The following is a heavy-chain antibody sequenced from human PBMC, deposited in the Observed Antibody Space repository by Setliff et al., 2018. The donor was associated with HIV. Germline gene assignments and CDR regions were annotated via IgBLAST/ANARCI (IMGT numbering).Heavy chain of an antibody. CDR1: GVSISAYF. CDR3: ARSTPSVGYISEH. Sequence: SETLSLTCAVSGVSISAYFWGWIRQSPEKGLEWIGYIDNSGNTNYSPSLKSRITISRDTSKNQFSLKLNSVTAADAAVYYCARSTPSVGYISEHWGQGTLVTVSS. CDR2: IDNSGNT. J-gene: IGHJ4*02. V-gene: IGHV4-59*01. D-gene: IGHD5-12*01.